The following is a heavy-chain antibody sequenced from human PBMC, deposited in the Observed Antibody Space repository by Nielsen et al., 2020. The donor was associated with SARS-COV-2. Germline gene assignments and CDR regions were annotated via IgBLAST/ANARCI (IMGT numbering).Heavy chain of an antibody. CDR1: GGSISPFY. CDR2: IYYSGST. CDR3: ARHRNGLDS. V-gene: IGHV4-59*01. Sequence: SETLSLICTVSGGSISPFYWSWIRQPPGKGLELIGSIYYSGSTNYNPSLKSRVTISVDRSKNQIYLNLNSLTSADTAIYFCARHRNGLDSWGQGTPVTVSS. D-gene: IGHD2-21*01. J-gene: IGHJ4*02.